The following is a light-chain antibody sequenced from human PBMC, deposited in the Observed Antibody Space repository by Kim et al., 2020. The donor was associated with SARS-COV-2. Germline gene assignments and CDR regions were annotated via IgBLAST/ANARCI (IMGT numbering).Light chain of an antibody. CDR3: QQTYRTPYT. CDR1: QTITNY. V-gene: IGKV1-39*01. Sequence: DIHMTQSPSSLSASVGDRVTITCRASQTITNYLNWYQQKPGKGPELLIHAASSLQSGVPSRFSGSGSGTDFTLTISSLQPEDFATYYCQQTYRTPYTFGQGTNLEIK. J-gene: IGKJ2*01. CDR2: AAS.